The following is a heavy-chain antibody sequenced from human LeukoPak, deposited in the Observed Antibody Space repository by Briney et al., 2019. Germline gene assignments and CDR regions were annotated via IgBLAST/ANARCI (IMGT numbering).Heavy chain of an antibody. J-gene: IGHJ4*02. CDR2: ISGSGGST. CDR3: AKGALYDSSGYYYGRGYFDY. CDR1: GFTFSSYG. Sequence: PGGTLRLSCAASGFTFSSYGMSWVRQAPGKGLEWVSAISGSGGSTYYADSVKGRFTISRDNSKNTLYLQMNSLRAEDTAVYYCAKGALYDSSGYYYGRGYFDYWGQGTLVTVSS. V-gene: IGHV3-23*01. D-gene: IGHD3-22*01.